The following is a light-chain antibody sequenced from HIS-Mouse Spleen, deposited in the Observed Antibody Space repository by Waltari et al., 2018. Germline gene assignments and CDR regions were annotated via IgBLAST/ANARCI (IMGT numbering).Light chain of an antibody. CDR3: HQSSSLPLT. V-gene: IGKV6D-21*02. J-gene: IGKJ4*01. CDR2: YAS. CDR1: QVIGSS. Sequence: IFLTHSPYFHSFTPNYKFTITCRASQVIGSSLHWYQQKPDQSPKLLIKYASQSISGVPSRFSGSGSGTDFTLTINSLEAEDAAAYYCHQSSSLPLTFGGGTKVEIK.